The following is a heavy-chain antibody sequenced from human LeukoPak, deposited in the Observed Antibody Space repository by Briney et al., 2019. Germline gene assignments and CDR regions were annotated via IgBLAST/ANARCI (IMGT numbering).Heavy chain of an antibody. CDR2: ISAYNGNT. CDR1: GYTFTSYG. D-gene: IGHD2-15*01. CDR3: ARDSGRYCSGGSCYRWFDP. J-gene: IGHJ5*02. V-gene: IGHV1-18*01. Sequence: ASVKVSCKASGYTFTSYGISWVRQAPGQGLEWMGWISAYNGNTNYAQKLQGRVTMTTDTSTSTAYMELRSLRSDDTAVYYCARDSGRYCSGGSCYRWFDPWGQGTLVTVSS.